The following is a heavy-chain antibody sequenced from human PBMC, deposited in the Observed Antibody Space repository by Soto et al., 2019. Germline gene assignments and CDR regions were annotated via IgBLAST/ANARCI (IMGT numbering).Heavy chain of an antibody. CDR1: GFMFSNYA. V-gene: IGHV3-23*01. D-gene: IGHD6-13*01. CDR3: AKYASGSWFLFDY. Sequence: EVQLLESGGGLMQSGGSLRLSCAASGFMFSNYAMSWVRQAQGKGLEWVSSMSGSGGTTYYADSVKGRFTISRDNSKNTLYLQMNSLRAEDTAVYFCAKYASGSWFLFDYWGQGTLFTVSS. J-gene: IGHJ4*02. CDR2: MSGSGGTT.